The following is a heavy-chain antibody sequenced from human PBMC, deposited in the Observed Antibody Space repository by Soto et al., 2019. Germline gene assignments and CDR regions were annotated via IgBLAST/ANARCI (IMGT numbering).Heavy chain of an antibody. Sequence: SVKVSCKASGFTFTSSAVQWVRQARGQRLEWIGWIVVGSGNTNYAQKFQERVTITRDMSTSTAYMELSSLRSEDTAVYYCAADLTGPRSSSWSNVAWGQGTLVTVSS. CDR3: AADLTGPRSSSWSNVA. V-gene: IGHV1-58*01. D-gene: IGHD6-13*01. CDR2: IVVGSGNT. CDR1: GFTFTSSA. J-gene: IGHJ5*02.